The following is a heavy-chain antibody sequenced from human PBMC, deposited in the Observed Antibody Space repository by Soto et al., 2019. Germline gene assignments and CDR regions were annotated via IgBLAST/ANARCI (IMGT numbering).Heavy chain of an antibody. V-gene: IGHV4-59*01. CDR2: IYYSGST. J-gene: IGHJ5*02. CDR3: ARESSCSGGSCYHNWFVP. D-gene: IGHD2-15*01. CDR1: GGSISSYY. Sequence: ASETLSLTCTVSGGSISSYYWSWIRQPPGKGLEWIGYIYYSGSTNYNPSLKSRVTISVDTSKNQFSLKLSSVTAAGTAVYFCARESSCSGGSCYHNWFVPWGQGTLVTVSS.